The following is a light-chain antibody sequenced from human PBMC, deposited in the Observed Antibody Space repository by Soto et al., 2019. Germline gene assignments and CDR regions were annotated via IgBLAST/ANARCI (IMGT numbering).Light chain of an antibody. CDR1: QGVSNN. V-gene: IGKV3-15*01. J-gene: IGKJ4*01. CDR2: ATS. CDR3: QQYNNWSGP. Sequence: EIVMTQSPATLSVSPGERVTLSCRASQGVSNNLAWYQQKPGQAPRLLIYATSTRATGVPARFSGSGSGAEFPLTISSLQSEVFADYYCQQYNNWSGPFGGGNRVEVK.